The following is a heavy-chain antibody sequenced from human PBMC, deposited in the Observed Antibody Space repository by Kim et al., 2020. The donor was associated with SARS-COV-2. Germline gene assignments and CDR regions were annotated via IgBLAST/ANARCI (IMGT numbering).Heavy chain of an antibody. CDR1: GFTVSSNY. CDR2: IYSGGST. V-gene: IGHV3-53*01. D-gene: IGHD5-12*01. J-gene: IGHJ6*01. CDR3: ARDMGIVATSGHYYYYYGM. Sequence: LSLTCAASGFTVSSNYMSWVRQAPGKGLEWVSVIYSGGSTYYADSVKGRFTISRDNSKNTLYLQMNSLRAEDTAVYYCARDMGIVATSGHYYYYYGM.